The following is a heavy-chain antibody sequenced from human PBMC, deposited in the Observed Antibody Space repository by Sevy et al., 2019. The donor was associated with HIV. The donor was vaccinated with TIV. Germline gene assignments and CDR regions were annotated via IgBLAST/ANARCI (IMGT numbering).Heavy chain of an antibody. Sequence: SEMSLTCSVSGGSISSYFWTWVRQSPGKGLEWIGNIYFTGNTDYSPSLKSRVTLSLDTSKSQFSLTLKSVTAADTAIYFCARDSTTRPRVLDYWGQGTLVTVSS. D-gene: IGHD1-1*01. J-gene: IGHJ4*02. CDR3: ARDSTTRPRVLDY. CDR1: GGSISSYF. CDR2: IYFTGNT. V-gene: IGHV4-59*01.